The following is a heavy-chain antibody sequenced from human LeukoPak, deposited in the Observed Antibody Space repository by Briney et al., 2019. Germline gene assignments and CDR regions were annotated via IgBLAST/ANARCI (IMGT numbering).Heavy chain of an antibody. CDR1: GFSLSTSGVG. D-gene: IGHD3-3*01. V-gene: IGHV2-5*01. CDR2: IYWNDDK. J-gene: IGHJ4*02. CDR3: AHLYYDFWSGYGENGFDY. Sequence: SGPTLVKPTQTLTLTCTFSGFSLSTSGVGVGWIRQPPGKALEWLALIYWNDDKRYSPSLKSRLTITKDTSKNQVVLTMTNMDPVDTATYYCAHLYYDFWSGYGENGFDYGGQGTLVTVSS.